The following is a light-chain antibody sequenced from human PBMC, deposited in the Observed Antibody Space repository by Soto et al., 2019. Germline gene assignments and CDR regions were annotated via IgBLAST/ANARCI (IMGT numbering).Light chain of an antibody. V-gene: IGKV3-20*01. CDR2: GVF. CDR3: QHYDGSPRT. CDR1: QTVNSDY. J-gene: IGKJ2*01. Sequence: ETVLTQSPGTVSLSPGERATLSCTTSQTVNSDYLAWYQQKPGQAPRLLIYGVFNRATGIPDRFSGSGSGTYFTLTISGLEPEDSAVYYCQHYDGSPRTFGQGTNLES.